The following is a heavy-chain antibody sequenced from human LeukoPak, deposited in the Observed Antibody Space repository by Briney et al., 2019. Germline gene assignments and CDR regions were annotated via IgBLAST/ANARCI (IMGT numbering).Heavy chain of an antibody. J-gene: IGHJ3*02. D-gene: IGHD3-10*01. V-gene: IGHV4-30-2*01. CDR2: IYHSGST. Sequence: SETLSLTCTVSGGSISSGGYYWSWIRQPPGKGLEWIGYIYHSGSTNYNPSLKSRVTISVDKSKNQFSLKLSSVTAADTAVYYCARGLLYYYGSGSYAFDIWGQGTMVTVSS. CDR3: ARGLLYYYGSGSYAFDI. CDR1: GGSISSGGYY.